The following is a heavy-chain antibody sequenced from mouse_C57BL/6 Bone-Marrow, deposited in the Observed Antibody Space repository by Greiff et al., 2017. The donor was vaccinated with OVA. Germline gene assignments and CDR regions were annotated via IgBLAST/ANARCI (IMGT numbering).Heavy chain of an antibody. Sequence: QVQLKESGAELVRPGASVKLSCKASGYTFTDYYLSWVKQRPGQGLEWIARIYPGSGNIYYNEKFKGKATLTAEKSSSTAYMQLSRLTSDDSAVYFCARSERLRDYFDYWGQGTTLTVSS. CDR1: GYTFTDYY. V-gene: IGHV1-76*01. CDR3: ARSERLRDYFDY. CDR2: IYPGSGNI. D-gene: IGHD2-2*01. J-gene: IGHJ2*01.